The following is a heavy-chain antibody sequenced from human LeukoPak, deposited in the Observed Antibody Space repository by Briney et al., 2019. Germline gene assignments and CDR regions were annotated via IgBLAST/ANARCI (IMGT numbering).Heavy chain of an antibody. Sequence: ASVRVSCKASGYTFSNHGVTWVRQARGQGLEWMGWINAYNGNTNYAKKFQGRVTMTKITSTSTAYMELRSLRSDDTAVYYCARDGSSSWYAYYGMDVWGQGTTVTVSS. V-gene: IGHV1-18*01. CDR2: INAYNGNT. CDR1: GYTFSNHG. CDR3: ARDGSSSWYAYYGMDV. D-gene: IGHD6-13*01. J-gene: IGHJ6*02.